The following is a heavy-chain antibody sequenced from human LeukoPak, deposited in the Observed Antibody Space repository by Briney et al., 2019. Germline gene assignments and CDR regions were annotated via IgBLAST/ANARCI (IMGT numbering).Heavy chain of an antibody. CDR3: ARVGPGKFLEFLLYDY. Sequence: ASVKVSCKASGGTFSSYAISWVRQAPGQGLEWMGGIIPIFGTANYAQKFQGRVTITADESTSTAYMELRSLRSDDTAVYYCARVGPGKFLEFLLYDYWGQGTLVTVSS. CDR2: IIPIFGTA. V-gene: IGHV1-69*13. J-gene: IGHJ4*02. D-gene: IGHD3-3*01. CDR1: GGTFSSYA.